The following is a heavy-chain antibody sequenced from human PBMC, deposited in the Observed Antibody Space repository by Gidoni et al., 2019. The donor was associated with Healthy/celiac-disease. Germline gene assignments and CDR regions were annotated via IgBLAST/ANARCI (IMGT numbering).Heavy chain of an antibody. V-gene: IGHV4-31*03. CDR1: GGSISSGGYY. Sequence: QVQLQESGPGLVKLSQTLSLTCTVSGGSISSGGYYWSWIRQHPGKGLEWIGYIYYSGSTYYNPSLKSRVTISVDTSKNQFSLKLSSVTAADTAVYYCARDPRMWSPQKDAFDIWGQGTMVTVSS. J-gene: IGHJ3*02. D-gene: IGHD2-21*01. CDR2: IYYSGST. CDR3: ARDPRMWSPQKDAFDI.